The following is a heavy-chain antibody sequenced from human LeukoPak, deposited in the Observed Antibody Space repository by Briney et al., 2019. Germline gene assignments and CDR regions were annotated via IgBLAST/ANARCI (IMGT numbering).Heavy chain of an antibody. V-gene: IGHV4-61*09. CDR3: ARVGFWSGYIDY. D-gene: IGHD3-3*01. CDR2: IYTSGST. CDR1: GGSISSVSYY. J-gene: IGHJ4*02. Sequence: SQTLSLTCTVSGGSISSVSYYWSWIRQPAGKGLEWIGHIYTSGSTDYNPSLKSRVTISVDTSKNQFSLKLSSVTAADTAVYYCARVGFWSGYIDYWGQGTLVTVSS.